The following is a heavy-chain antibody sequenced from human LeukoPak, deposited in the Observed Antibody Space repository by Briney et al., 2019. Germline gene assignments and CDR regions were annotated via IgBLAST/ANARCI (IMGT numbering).Heavy chain of an antibody. Sequence: SETLSLTCTVSGGSISSGSYYWSWIRQPAGKGLEWIGRIYTSGSTNYNPSLKSRVTISVDTSKNQFSLKLSSVTAADTAVYYCAREGGYYYYYMDVWGKGTTVTISS. D-gene: IGHD3-16*01. V-gene: IGHV4-61*02. CDR3: AREGGYYYYYMDV. CDR2: IYTSGST. J-gene: IGHJ6*03. CDR1: GGSISSGSYY.